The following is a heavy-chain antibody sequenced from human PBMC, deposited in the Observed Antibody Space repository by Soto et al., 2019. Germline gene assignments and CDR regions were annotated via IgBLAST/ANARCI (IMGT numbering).Heavy chain of an antibody. CDR1: GYTFTSYD. CDR3: ARNWDDAFDI. D-gene: IGHD7-27*01. CDR2: MNPNSGNT. V-gene: IGHV1-8*01. J-gene: IGHJ3*02. Sequence: ASVKVSCKASGYTFTSYDINWVRQATGQGLEWMGWMNPNSGNTGYAQKLQGRVTMTTDTSTSTAYMELRSLRSDDTAVYYCARNWDDAFDIWGQGTMVTVSS.